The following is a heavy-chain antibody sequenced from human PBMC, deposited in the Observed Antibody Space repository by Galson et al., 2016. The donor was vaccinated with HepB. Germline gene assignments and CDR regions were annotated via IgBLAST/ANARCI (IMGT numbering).Heavy chain of an antibody. D-gene: IGHD2-8*02. V-gene: IGHV4-59*01. J-gene: IGHJ4*02. CDR3: ASGYWYYFDS. CDR1: GSISSYY. Sequence: SETLSLTCTVSGSISSYYWSWIRQPPGKGLEWIGYTYYSGSTKYNPSLKSRVTISVDTSKNQFSLKLSSATAVDTAIYYCASGYWYYFDSWGQGTLVTVSS. CDR2: TYYSGST.